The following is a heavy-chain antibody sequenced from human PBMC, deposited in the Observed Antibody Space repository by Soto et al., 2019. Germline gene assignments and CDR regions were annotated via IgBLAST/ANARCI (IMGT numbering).Heavy chain of an antibody. V-gene: IGHV3-48*02. CDR2: ISSGGQTI. CDR3: ARHPLLGFSGMDV. Sequence: EVQLVESGGGLVQPGGSLRLSCAASGFSFSTYDMNLVRQAPGKGLEWVSYISSGGQTIKSTDSVKGRLTISRDNAKKLLYLLMCGLRDEDTGVYFGARHPLLGFSGMDVWGLGCTVTVTS. D-gene: IGHD2-8*02. CDR1: GFSFSTYD. J-gene: IGHJ6*02.